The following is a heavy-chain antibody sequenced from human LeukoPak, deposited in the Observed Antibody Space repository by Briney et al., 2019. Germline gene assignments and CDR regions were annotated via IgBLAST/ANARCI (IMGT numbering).Heavy chain of an antibody. V-gene: IGHV3-21*01. Sequence: GGSLRLSCAASGFTFSSYNMNWVRQAPGKGLEWVSSISSSSSYIYYADSVKGRFTISRDNAKNSLYLQMNSLRAEDTAVYYCAREDSGSYYVDYWGQGTLVTVSS. CDR3: AREDSGSYYVDY. CDR2: ISSSSSYI. D-gene: IGHD1-26*01. J-gene: IGHJ4*02. CDR1: GFTFSSYN.